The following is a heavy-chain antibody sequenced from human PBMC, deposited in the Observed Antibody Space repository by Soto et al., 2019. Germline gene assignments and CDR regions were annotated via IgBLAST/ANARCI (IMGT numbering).Heavy chain of an antibody. V-gene: IGHV4-34*01. Sequence: SETLSLTCAVYGGSFSGYYWSWIRQPPGKGLEWIGEINHSGSTNYNPSLKSRVTISVDTSKNQFSLNLSSVTAADTSVYYCARGKRGYSYGRYFDYWGQGTLVTVSS. CDR3: ARGKRGYSYGRYFDY. J-gene: IGHJ4*02. CDR2: INHSGST. CDR1: GGSFSGYY. D-gene: IGHD5-18*01.